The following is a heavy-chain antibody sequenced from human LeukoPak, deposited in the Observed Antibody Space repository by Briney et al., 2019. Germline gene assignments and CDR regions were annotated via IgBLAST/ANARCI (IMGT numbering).Heavy chain of an antibody. D-gene: IGHD3-16*01. CDR1: GFTFSSYW. Sequence: GGSLRLSCAASGFTFSSYWMNWAHQAPGKGLEWVASINHNGNVNYYVDSVKGRFTISRDNAKNSLYLQMSNLRAEDTAVYFCARGGGLDVWGQGATVTVSS. CDR2: INHNGNVN. V-gene: IGHV3-7*03. CDR3: ARGGGLDV. J-gene: IGHJ6*02.